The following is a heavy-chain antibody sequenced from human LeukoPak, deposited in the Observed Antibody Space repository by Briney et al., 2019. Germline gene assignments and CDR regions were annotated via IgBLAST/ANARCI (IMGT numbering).Heavy chain of an antibody. CDR1: GVSIFSFY. D-gene: IGHD3-9*01. V-gene: IGHV4-59*12. CDR2: VHYSGTS. CDR3: PTEDGIRYFDY. J-gene: IGHJ4*01. Sequence: SETLSLTCTVSGVSIFSFYWNCVRQAPGRGLECIGYVHYSGTSHYNPSLKSRVTLSVDTSKSQFSLKLTSATAADTAVFFCPTEDGIRYFDYWGQGALLTVSS.